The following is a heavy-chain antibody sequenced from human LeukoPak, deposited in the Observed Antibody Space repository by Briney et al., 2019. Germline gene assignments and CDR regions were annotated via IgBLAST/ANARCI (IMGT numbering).Heavy chain of an antibody. CDR2: TSGSGGST. CDR3: ARGCSGGSCYFGYYYYYMDV. Sequence: GGSLRLSCAASGFTFSSYGMSWVRQAPGKGLEWVSATSGSGGSTYYADSVKGRFTISRDNSKNTLYLQMNSLRAEDTAVYYCARGCSGGSCYFGYYYYYMDVWGKGTTVTISS. J-gene: IGHJ6*03. D-gene: IGHD2-15*01. V-gene: IGHV3-23*01. CDR1: GFTFSSYG.